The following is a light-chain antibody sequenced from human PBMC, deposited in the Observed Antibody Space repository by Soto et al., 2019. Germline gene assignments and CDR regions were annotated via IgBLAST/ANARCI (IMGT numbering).Light chain of an antibody. Sequence: EIKMTQSPATLSVSPWERATLSCRASQSVKSNLAWYQQKPGQAPRLLIYGASTRATGIPARFSGTGSGTEFTLTISSLQSEDFAVYYCQHYNHWLWTFGQGTKVDIK. CDR1: QSVKSN. J-gene: IGKJ1*01. CDR3: QHYNHWLWT. V-gene: IGKV3-15*01. CDR2: GAS.